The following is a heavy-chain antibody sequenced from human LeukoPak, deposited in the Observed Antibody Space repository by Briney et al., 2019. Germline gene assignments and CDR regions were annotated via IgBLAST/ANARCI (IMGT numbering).Heavy chain of an antibody. CDR2: IYTSGST. Sequence: SETLSLTCTVSGGSISRYYRSWIRQPPGKGLEWIGYIYTSGSTNYNPSLKSRVTISVDTSKNQFSLKLSSVTAADTAVYYCASLDYGGTVDYWGQGTLVTVSS. V-gene: IGHV4-4*09. CDR3: ASLDYGGTVDY. J-gene: IGHJ4*02. D-gene: IGHD2-21*01. CDR1: GGSISRYY.